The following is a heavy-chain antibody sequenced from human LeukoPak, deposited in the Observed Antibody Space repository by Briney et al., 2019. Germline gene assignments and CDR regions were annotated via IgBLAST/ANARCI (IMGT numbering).Heavy chain of an antibody. CDR3: ARDLAVVVVSAFDI. Sequence: GGSLRLSCAASGFTFNIYGMNWVRQAPGKGLEWVSYISSSSSTIYYADSVKGRFTISRDNAKNSLYLQMNSLRAEDTAVYYCARDLAVVVVSAFDIWGQGTMVTVSS. CDR1: GFTFNIYG. V-gene: IGHV3-48*04. D-gene: IGHD3-22*01. CDR2: ISSSSSTI. J-gene: IGHJ3*02.